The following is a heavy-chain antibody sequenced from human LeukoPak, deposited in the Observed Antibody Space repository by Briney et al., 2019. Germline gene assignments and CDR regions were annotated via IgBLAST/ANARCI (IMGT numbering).Heavy chain of an antibody. CDR2: ISSSSSYI. V-gene: IGHV3-21*01. CDR3: ARETYGSGSYLSRFIGSYNWFDP. Sequence: GSLRLSCTASGFTFGDYGMNWVRQAPGKGLEWVSSISSSSSYIYYADSVKGRFTISRDNAKNSLYLQMNSLRAEDTAVYYCARETYGSGSYLSRFIGSYNWFDPWGQGTLVTVSS. D-gene: IGHD3-10*01. J-gene: IGHJ5*02. CDR1: GFTFGDYG.